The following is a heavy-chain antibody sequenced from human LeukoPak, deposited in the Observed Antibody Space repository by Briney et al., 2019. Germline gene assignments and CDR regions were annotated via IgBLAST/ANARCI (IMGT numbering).Heavy chain of an antibody. Sequence: ASVKVSCKASGYTFTGYYMHWLRQAPGQGLEWMGWINPNSGGTNYAQKFQGRVTMTRDTSISTAYMELSRLTSDDAAVYYCAREVTSAAGYWGQGTLVTVSS. V-gene: IGHV1-2*02. D-gene: IGHD6-13*01. CDR3: AREVTSAAGY. J-gene: IGHJ4*02. CDR1: GYTFTGYY. CDR2: INPNSGGT.